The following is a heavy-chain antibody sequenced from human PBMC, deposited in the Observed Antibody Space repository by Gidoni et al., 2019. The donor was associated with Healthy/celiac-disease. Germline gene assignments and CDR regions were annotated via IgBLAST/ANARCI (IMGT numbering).Heavy chain of an antibody. D-gene: IGHD1-1*01. CDR1: GFTFSSYW. Sequence: EVQLVESGGGLVQPGGSLRLSCAASGFTFSSYWMSWVRQAPGKGLEWVDNIKQDGSEKYYVDSVKGRFTISRDNAKNSLYLQMNSLRAEDTAVYYCAREQRLFYYYGMDVWGQGTTVTVSS. V-gene: IGHV3-7*01. CDR3: AREQRLFYYYGMDV. J-gene: IGHJ6*02. CDR2: IKQDGSEK.